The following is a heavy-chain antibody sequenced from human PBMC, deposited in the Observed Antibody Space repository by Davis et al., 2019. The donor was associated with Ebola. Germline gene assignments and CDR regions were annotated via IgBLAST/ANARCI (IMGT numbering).Heavy chain of an antibody. CDR2: ISGSGGSP. V-gene: IGHV3-23*01. CDR1: GFTFSSYA. D-gene: IGHD3-3*01. J-gene: IGHJ6*02. CDR3: AKDHSGRLRFTYGMDV. Sequence: GESLKISCAASGFTFSSYAMSWVRQAPGKGLEWVSAISGSGGSPYYADSVKGRFTISRDNSKNTLYLQMNSLRAEDTAVYYCAKDHSGRLRFTYGMDVWGQGTTVTVSS.